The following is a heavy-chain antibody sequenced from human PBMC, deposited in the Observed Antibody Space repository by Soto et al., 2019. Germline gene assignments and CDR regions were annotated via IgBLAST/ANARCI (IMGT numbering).Heavy chain of an antibody. CDR3: ETERGNSGHEATSHHAFDH. Sequence: ASVKVSCKASGYTFTGYYMHWVRQAPGQGLEWMGWINPNSGGTNYAQKFQGRVTMTRDTSISTAYMELSRLRSDDSAVYYCETERGNSGHEATSHHAFDHWGHGTLVTVSS. D-gene: IGHD5-12*01. J-gene: IGHJ4*01. V-gene: IGHV1-2*02. CDR1: GYTFTGYY. CDR2: INPNSGGT.